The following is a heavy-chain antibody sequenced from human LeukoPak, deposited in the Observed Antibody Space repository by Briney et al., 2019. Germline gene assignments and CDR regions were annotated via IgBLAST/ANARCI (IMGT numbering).Heavy chain of an antibody. CDR3: ARDAATSYYDILTGYAFDI. J-gene: IGHJ3*02. V-gene: IGHV3-30-3*01. Sequence: PGRSLRLSCAVSGFTFSSYAMHWVRQAPGKGLEWVAVISYDGSNKYYADSVKGRFTISRDNSKNTLYLQMNSLRAEDTAVYYCARDAATSYYDILTGYAFDIWGQGTMVTVSS. CDR2: ISYDGSNK. D-gene: IGHD3-9*01. CDR1: GFTFSSYA.